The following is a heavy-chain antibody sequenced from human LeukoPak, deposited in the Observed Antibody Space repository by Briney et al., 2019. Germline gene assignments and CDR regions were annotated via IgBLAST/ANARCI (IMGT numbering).Heavy chain of an antibody. CDR3: ARHFALDWNLVLDSDY. CDR2: IYPGDSDT. D-gene: IGHD1-1*01. Sequence: GESLKISCKGSGYSFTSYWIGWVRQMPGKGLEWMGIIYPGDSDTRYSPSFQGQVTISADKSISTAYLQWSSLKASDTAMYYCARHFALDWNLVLDSDYWGQGTLVTVSS. V-gene: IGHV5-51*01. J-gene: IGHJ4*02. CDR1: GYSFTSYW.